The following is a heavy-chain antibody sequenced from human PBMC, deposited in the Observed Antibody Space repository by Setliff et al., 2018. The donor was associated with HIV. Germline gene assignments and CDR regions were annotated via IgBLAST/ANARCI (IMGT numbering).Heavy chain of an antibody. V-gene: IGHV4-34*01. CDR3: TRTAYDYGDYADEDYYYGMDV. J-gene: IGHJ6*02. Sequence: PSETLSLTCAVYGGSFSGGSWNWIRQPPGKGLECIGNIYHSGSTYYKPSLKSRVTISVDTSKNQFSLKLSSVTAADTAVYYCTRTAYDYGDYADEDYYYGMDVWGQGTTVTVSS. D-gene: IGHD4-17*01. CDR1: GGSFSGGS. CDR2: IYHSGST.